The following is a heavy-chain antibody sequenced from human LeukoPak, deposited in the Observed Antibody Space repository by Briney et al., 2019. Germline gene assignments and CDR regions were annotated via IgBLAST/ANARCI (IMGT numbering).Heavy chain of an antibody. J-gene: IGHJ4*02. D-gene: IGHD6-19*01. CDR1: GFTFSSYA. Sequence: AGGSLRLSCAVSGFTFSSYAMSWVRQAPGKGLEWVSAISGSGGSTYYADSVKGRFTISRDNSKNTLYPQMNSLRAEDTAVYYRAKAWRAVAGPGDYWGQGTLVTVSS. V-gene: IGHV3-23*01. CDR3: AKAWRAVAGPGDY. CDR2: ISGSGGST.